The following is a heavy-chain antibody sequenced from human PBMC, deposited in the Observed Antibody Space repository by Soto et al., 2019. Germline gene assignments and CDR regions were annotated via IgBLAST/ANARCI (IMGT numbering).Heavy chain of an antibody. CDR3: AKAYCGGDCYSFYYYGMDV. J-gene: IGHJ6*02. CDR1: GFTLSEYA. CDR2: ISGAGSST. D-gene: IGHD2-21*02. V-gene: IGHV3-23*01. Sequence: HPGGSLRLSCAASGFTLSEYAMTWVRQAPGKGLEWVSVISGAGSSTYYADSVKGRFTISRDNSKNTLYLQMNSLRAEDTAVYYCAKAYCGGDCYSFYYYGMDVWGQGTTVTVSS.